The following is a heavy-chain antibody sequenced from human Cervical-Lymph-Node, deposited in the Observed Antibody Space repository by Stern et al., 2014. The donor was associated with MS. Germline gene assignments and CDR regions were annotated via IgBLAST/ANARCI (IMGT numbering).Heavy chain of an antibody. J-gene: IGHJ5*02. Sequence: QVQLQESGPGLVKPSETLSLTCTVSGGSISSSSYYWGWIRQPPGKGLEWIGSIYYSGSTYYNPSLKSRVTISVDTSKNQFSLKRSSVTAADTAVYYCSGWYINWFDPWGQGTLVTVSS. CDR3: SGWYINWFDP. D-gene: IGHD6-19*01. CDR2: IYYSGST. CDR1: GGSISSSSYY. V-gene: IGHV4-39*01.